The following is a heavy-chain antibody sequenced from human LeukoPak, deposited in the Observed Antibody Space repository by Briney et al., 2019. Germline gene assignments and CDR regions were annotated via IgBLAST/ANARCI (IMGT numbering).Heavy chain of an antibody. V-gene: IGHV3-23*01. D-gene: IGHD2-21*02. CDR3: ARGLTATTLGTGY. J-gene: IGHJ4*02. CDR2: ISGSGGST. Sequence: PGGSLRLSCAASGFTFSSYAMSWVRQAPGKGLEWVSAISGSGGSTYYADSVKGRFTISRDNSKNTLYLQMNSLRAEDTAVYYCARGLTATTLGTGYWGQGTLVTVSS. CDR1: GFTFSSYA.